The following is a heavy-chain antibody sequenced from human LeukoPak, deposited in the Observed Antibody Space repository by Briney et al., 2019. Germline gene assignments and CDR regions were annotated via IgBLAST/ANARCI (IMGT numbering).Heavy chain of an antibody. CDR1: GFTFSSDS. CDR2: ISSSSSYI. J-gene: IGHJ6*02. D-gene: IGHD3-22*01. Sequence: PGGSLRLSCAASGFTFSSDSMNWVRQAPGKGLEWVSSISSSSSYIYYADSVKGRFTISRDNAKNSLYLQMNSLRAEDTAVYYCARDSRWGGYYDSSGYYYGYEDVWGQGTTVTVSS. CDR3: ARDSRWGGYYDSSGYYYGYEDV. V-gene: IGHV3-21*01.